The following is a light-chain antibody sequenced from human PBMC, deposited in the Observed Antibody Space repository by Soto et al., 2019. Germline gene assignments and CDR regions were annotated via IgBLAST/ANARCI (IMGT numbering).Light chain of an antibody. CDR3: LQDYNYPQT. V-gene: IGKV1-6*01. CDR1: QGIRND. Sequence: IQMTLSTASLSSSVGDSITITCRASQGIRNDLGWYQQKPGKAPKLLIYAASSLQSGVPSRLSGSGSGTDFTLTISSLQPEDFATYYCLQDYNYPQTFGQGAKVDIK. CDR2: AAS. J-gene: IGKJ1*01.